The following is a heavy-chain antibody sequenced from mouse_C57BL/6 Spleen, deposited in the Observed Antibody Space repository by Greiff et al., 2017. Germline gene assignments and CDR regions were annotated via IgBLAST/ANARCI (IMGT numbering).Heavy chain of an antibody. J-gene: IGHJ2*01. V-gene: IGHV1-50*01. CDR2: IDPSDSYT. CDR3: ARGALSYFDY. Sequence: QVQLQQPGAELVKPGASVKLSCKASGYTFTSYWMQWVKQRPGQGLEWIGEIDPSDSYTNYNQKFKGKATLTVDTSSSPAYMQLSSLTSEDSAVYYCARGALSYFDYWGQGTTLTVSS. CDR1: GYTFTSYW.